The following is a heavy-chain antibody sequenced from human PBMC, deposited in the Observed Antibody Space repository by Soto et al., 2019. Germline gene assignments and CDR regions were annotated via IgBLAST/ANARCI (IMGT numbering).Heavy chain of an antibody. CDR1: GFTFSSYA. Sequence: PGGSLRLSCAASGFTFSSYAMSWVRQAPGKGLEWVSAISGSGGSTYYADSVKGRFTIPRDNSKNTLYLQMNSLRAEDTAVYYCAKPQASVVTDYYYYYGMDLWCQATTGSV. V-gene: IGHV3-23*01. CDR3: AKPQASVVTDYYYYYGMDL. CDR2: ISGSGGST. D-gene: IGHD3-22*01. J-gene: IGHJ6*02.